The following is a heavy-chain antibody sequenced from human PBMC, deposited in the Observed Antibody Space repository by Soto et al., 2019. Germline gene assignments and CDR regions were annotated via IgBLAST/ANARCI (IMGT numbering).Heavy chain of an antibody. CDR2: IIPIFGTA. Sequence: ASVKVSCKASGGTFSSYAISWVRQAPGQGLEWMGGIIPIFGTANYAQKSQGRVTITADESTSTAYMELSSLRSEDTAVYYCARGHYDSSGYYWYYYGMDVWGQGTTVTVSS. D-gene: IGHD3-22*01. V-gene: IGHV1-69*13. CDR3: ARGHYDSSGYYWYYYGMDV. J-gene: IGHJ6*02. CDR1: GGTFSSYA.